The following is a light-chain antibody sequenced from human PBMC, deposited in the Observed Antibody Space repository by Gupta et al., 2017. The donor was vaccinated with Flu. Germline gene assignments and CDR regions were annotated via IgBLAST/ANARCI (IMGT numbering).Light chain of an antibody. Sequence: VTLGLPAGNTCRLSQSPIHSDGNTYLHWYQQRPGQAPRRLIYKISNRDTGVPDRFSGSGSGTDFTLKISRVEADDFGIYYCKQDGGWPYAFGQGTKLEIE. V-gene: IGKV2-30*02. CDR1: QSPIHSDGNTY. CDR3: KQDGGWPYA. J-gene: IGKJ2*01. CDR2: KIS.